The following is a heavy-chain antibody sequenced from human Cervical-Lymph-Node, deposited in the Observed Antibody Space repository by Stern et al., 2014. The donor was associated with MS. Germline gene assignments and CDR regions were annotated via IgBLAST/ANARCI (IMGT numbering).Heavy chain of an antibody. CDR3: TYHVLWGPPRFDP. CDR2: IKQDGNEK. J-gene: IGHJ5*02. V-gene: IGHV3-7*01. D-gene: IGHD1-14*01. Sequence: DQLVQSGGGLAQPGGSLRLSCAASGFTFSNYWMSWVRQAPGEGLEWVANIKQDGNEKYYVDSVRGRFTISRDNAENSLYLQMHSLRVEDTAVYFCTYHVLWGPPRFDPWGQGTLVTVSS. CDR1: GFTFSNYW.